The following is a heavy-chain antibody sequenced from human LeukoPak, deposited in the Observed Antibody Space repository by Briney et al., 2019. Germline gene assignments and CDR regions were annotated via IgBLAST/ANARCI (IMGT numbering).Heavy chain of an antibody. CDR1: GASISSRIYS. Sequence: PSETLSLTCTVSGASISSRIYSWVWIRQPPGKGLEWIGTMSDSGSTYYIPSLRSRVTISVDTSKNQLSLKLSSVTAADTAVYYCARLYSSGWSFDYWGQGTLVSVSS. CDR2: MSDSGST. J-gene: IGHJ4*02. CDR3: ARLYSSGWSFDY. D-gene: IGHD6-19*01. V-gene: IGHV4-39*01.